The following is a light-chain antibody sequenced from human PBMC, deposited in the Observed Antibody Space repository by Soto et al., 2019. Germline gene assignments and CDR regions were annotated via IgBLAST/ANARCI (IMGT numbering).Light chain of an antibody. J-gene: IGKJ1*01. V-gene: IGKV3-20*01. CDR1: QSVSSSS. Sequence: EIVLTQSPGTLSLSPGERVTLSCRASQSVSSSSLAWYQQKSGQAPRLLIYGASSRATGIPDRFSGSGSGTDFTLTISRLELEDFALYYCQQYGSSPWTFGQGTKVEIK. CDR2: GAS. CDR3: QQYGSSPWT.